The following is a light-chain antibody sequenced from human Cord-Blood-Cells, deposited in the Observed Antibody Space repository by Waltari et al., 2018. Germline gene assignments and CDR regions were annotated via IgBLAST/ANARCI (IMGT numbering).Light chain of an antibody. CDR2: GNS. J-gene: IGLJ3*02. CDR1: SSNNGAGYD. V-gene: IGLV1-40*01. Sequence: QSVLTQPPSVSGAPGQRVTISCTGSSSNNGAGYDVHWYQQLPGTAPKLPIYGNSKRPSGVPDRFSGSKSGTSASLAITGLQAEDEAEYYCQSYDSSLGGARVFGGGTKLTVL. CDR3: QSYDSSLGGARV.